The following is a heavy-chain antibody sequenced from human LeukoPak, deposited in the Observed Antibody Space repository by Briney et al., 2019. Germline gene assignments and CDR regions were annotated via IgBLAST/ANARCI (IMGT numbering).Heavy chain of an antibody. CDR2: ISYDVSIT. V-gene: IGHV3-30*04. CDR1: GFTFSDYA. D-gene: IGHD6-13*01. Sequence: GGSLRLTCAASGFTFSDYAMHWVRQAPGKGLEWVAIISYDVSITYYADSVKGRFTISRDNSRNSFYLQMNSLRTEDTAVYYCASGDRVCLLDYWGQGTLLSVSS. J-gene: IGHJ4*02. CDR3: ASGDRVCLLDY.